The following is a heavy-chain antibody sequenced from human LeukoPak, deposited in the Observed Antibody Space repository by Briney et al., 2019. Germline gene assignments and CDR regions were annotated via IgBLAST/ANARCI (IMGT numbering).Heavy chain of an antibody. CDR1: GGSFCGYY. Sequence: SETLSLTCAVYGGSFCGYYWSWIRQPPGKGLEWIGEINHSGSTNYNPSLKSRVTISVDTSKNQFSLKLSSVTAADTAVYYCARSKYSSSEGFDYWGQGTLVTVSS. D-gene: IGHD6-13*01. J-gene: IGHJ4*02. V-gene: IGHV4-34*01. CDR3: ARSKYSSSEGFDY. CDR2: INHSGST.